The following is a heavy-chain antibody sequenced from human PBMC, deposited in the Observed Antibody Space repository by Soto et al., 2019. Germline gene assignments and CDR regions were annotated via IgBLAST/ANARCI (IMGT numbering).Heavy chain of an antibody. D-gene: IGHD5-18*01. CDR2: MNPNSGNT. CDR1: GYTFTSYD. V-gene: IGHV1-8*01. Sequence: QVQLVQSGAEVKKPGASVKVSCKASGYTFTSYDINWVRQATGQGLEWMGWMNPNSGNTGYAQKFQGRVTMTRNTSISTAYMELSSLRSEDTAVYYCARVFRYSYGYYFDYWGQGTLVTVSS. J-gene: IGHJ4*02. CDR3: ARVFRYSYGYYFDY.